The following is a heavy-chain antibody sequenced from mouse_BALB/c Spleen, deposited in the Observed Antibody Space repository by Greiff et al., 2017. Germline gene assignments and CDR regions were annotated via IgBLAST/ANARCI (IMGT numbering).Heavy chain of an antibody. Sequence: EVQLMESGGGLVQPGGSRKLSCAASGFTFSSFGMHWVRQAPEKGLEWVAYISSGSSTIYYADTVKGRFTISRDNPKNTLFLQMTSLRSEDTAMYYCARSEGLRRDWYFDVWGAGTTVTVSS. CDR1: GFTFSSFG. CDR2: ISSGSSTI. CDR3: ARSEGLRRDWYFDV. D-gene: IGHD2-4*01. J-gene: IGHJ1*01. V-gene: IGHV5-17*02.